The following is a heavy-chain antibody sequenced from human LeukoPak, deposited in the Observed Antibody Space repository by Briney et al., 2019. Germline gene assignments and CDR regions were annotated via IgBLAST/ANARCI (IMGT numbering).Heavy chain of an antibody. CDR3: AKTSLCSSTSCRYYGMDV. CDR2: ISYDGSNK. V-gene: IGHV3-30*18. J-gene: IGHJ6*02. D-gene: IGHD2-2*01. CDR1: GFTFSGYG. Sequence: PGGSLRLSCAASGFTFSGYGMHWVRQAPGKGLEWVAVISYDGSNKYYADSVKGRFTISRDNSKNTLYLQMNSLRAEDTAVYYCAKTSLCSSTSCRYYGMDVWGQGTTVTVSS.